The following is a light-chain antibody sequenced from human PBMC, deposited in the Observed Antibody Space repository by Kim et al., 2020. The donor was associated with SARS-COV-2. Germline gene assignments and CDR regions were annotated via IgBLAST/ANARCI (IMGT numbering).Light chain of an antibody. CDR3: QQYNDWPLT. CDR2: GGS. Sequence: LMTQSPATLSVSPGETATLSCRASQSVTMKVAWYQQKAGQGPRLLIYGGSTRATGVPTRFSGSGSGREFTLTIGSLQSEDFAIYHCQQYNDWPLTFGGGTKLEI. V-gene: IGKV3-15*01. J-gene: IGKJ4*01. CDR1: QSVTMK.